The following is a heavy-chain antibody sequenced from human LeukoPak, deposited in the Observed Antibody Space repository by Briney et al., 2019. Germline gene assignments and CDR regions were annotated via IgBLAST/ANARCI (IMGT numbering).Heavy chain of an antibody. CDR1: GFTFDDYA. V-gene: IGHV3-9*01. J-gene: IGHJ5*02. Sequence: GGSLRLSCAASGFTFDDYAMHWVRQAPGKGLEWVSGISWNSGSIGYADSVKGRFTISRDNAKNSLYLQMNSLRAEDTALYYCARDGVVVARPYSNWFDPWGQGTLVTVAS. D-gene: IGHD2-15*01. CDR2: ISWNSGSI. CDR3: ARDGVVVARPYSNWFDP.